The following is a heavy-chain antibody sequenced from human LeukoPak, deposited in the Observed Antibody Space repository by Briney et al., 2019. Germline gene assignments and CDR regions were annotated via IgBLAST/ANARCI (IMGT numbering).Heavy chain of an antibody. D-gene: IGHD2-21*02. CDR3: AYCGGDGKDY. CDR1: GGSISSYY. V-gene: IGHV4-59*08. Sequence: SETLSHTCTVSGGSISSYYWSWIRQPPGKGLEWIGYIYYSGSTNYNSSLKSRVTISEDTSKNQFSLKLSSVTAADTAVYYCAYCGGDGKDYWGQGTLVTVSS. J-gene: IGHJ4*02. CDR2: IYYSGST.